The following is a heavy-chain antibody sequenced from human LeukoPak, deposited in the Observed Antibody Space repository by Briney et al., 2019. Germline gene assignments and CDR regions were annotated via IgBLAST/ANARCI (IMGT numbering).Heavy chain of an antibody. J-gene: IGHJ2*01. CDR1: EFTFSDGW. CDR3: AREEVGATRSERRYFDL. Sequence: GGSLRLSCAASEFTFSDGWMNWVRQAPGKGLEWVGRIKSKTDGGTTDYAAPVKGRFTISRDDSKNTLYLQMNSLKTEDTAVYYCAREEVGATRSERRYFDLWGRGTLVTVSS. V-gene: IGHV3-15*01. CDR2: IKSKTDGGTT. D-gene: IGHD1-26*01.